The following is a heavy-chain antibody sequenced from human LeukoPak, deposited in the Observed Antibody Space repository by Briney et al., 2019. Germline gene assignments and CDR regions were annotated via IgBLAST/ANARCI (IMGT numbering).Heavy chain of an antibody. V-gene: IGHV4-38-2*02. CDR3: SRDLYSGSYLRWPKEYYYYMDV. CDR2: TYHSGST. J-gene: IGHJ6*03. CDR1: GYSFSSGYY. Sequence: STTLTLTCTVSGYSFSSGYYRYFLRPPPRKVLEWTGITYHSGSTYYKDSLKSRFTISIDNSKNQFSLQMSSLRAADTAVYYCSRDLYSGSYLRWPKEYYYYMDVWRKGNTVTVS. D-gene: IGHD1-26*01.